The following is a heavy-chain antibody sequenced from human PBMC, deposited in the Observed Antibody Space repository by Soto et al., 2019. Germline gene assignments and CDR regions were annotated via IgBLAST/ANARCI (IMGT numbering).Heavy chain of an antibody. J-gene: IGHJ4*02. CDR2: ISHDGRVT. V-gene: IGHV3-30*04. D-gene: IGHD2-21*02. CDR1: GFTFNSLS. CDR3: ARELYGDSQSFDY. Sequence: QVQLVESGGGMVQPGTSLRLSCAASGFTFNSLSLHWVRQRPDKGLEWVAVISHDGRVTFYADFVKGRFTVSRDNSKNTIYLQVNSLRAKDTALYYCARELYGDSQSFDYWGQVTLVSVSS.